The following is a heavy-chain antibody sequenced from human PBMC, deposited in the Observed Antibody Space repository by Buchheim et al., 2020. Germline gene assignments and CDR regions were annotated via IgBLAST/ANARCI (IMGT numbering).Heavy chain of an antibody. V-gene: IGHV3-33*01. CDR2: IWYDGSNK. CDR1: GFTFSSYG. CDR3: ARDLTYCGGDCQNEADYFDY. J-gene: IGHJ4*02. Sequence: QVQLVESGGGVVQPGRSLRLSCAASGFTFSSYGMHWVRQAPGKGLEWVAVIWYDGSNKYYADSVKGRFTISRENSKKTLYLQMNSLRAEDTAVYYCARDLTYCGGDCQNEADYFDYWGEGTL. D-gene: IGHD2-21*02.